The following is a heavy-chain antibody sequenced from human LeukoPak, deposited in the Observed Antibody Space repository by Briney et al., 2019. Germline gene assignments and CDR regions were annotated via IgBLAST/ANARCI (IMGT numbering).Heavy chain of an antibody. J-gene: IGHJ4*02. CDR1: GFTFRKHW. Sequence: GGSLRLSCAADGFTFRKHWMSWVRQAMGKGLECVAKIKEDGSEKHYVDSVKGRFTISRDNTKNSLYLQMNSLRADDTAVYYCARDIDLSTYYDFWSGYYQDYWGQGTLVTVSS. V-gene: IGHV3-7*03. CDR3: ARDIDLSTYYDFWSGYYQDY. D-gene: IGHD3-3*01. CDR2: IKEDGSEK.